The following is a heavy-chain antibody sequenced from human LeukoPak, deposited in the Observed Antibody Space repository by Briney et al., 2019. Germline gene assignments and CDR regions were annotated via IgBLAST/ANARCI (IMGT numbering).Heavy chain of an antibody. J-gene: IGHJ4*02. CDR3: ARAHWAY. CDR2: ISYDGSNK. D-gene: IGHD3-16*01. V-gene: IGHV3-30*07. CDR1: GFTFSSYA. Sequence: GGSLRLSCAASGFTFSSYAMHWVRQAPGKGLEWVAVISYDGSNKYYADSVKGRFTISRDNSKNTLYLQMNSLRAEDTAVYYCARAHWAYWGQGTLVTVSS.